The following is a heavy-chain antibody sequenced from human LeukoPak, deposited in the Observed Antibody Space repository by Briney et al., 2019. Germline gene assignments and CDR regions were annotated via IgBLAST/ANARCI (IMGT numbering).Heavy chain of an antibody. D-gene: IGHD1-26*01. CDR2: ISYDGSNK. Sequence: PGGSLRLSCAASGFTFSSYAMHWVRQAPGKGLEWVAVISYDGSNKYYADSVKGRFTISRDNSKNTLYLQMNSLRAEDTAVYYCARDRQWESPRTFDYWGQGTLVTVSS. V-gene: IGHV3-30-3*01. CDR3: ARDRQWESPRTFDY. J-gene: IGHJ4*02. CDR1: GFTFSSYA.